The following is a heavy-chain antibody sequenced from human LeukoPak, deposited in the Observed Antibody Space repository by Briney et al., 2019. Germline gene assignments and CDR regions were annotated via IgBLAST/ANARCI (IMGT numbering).Heavy chain of an antibody. CDR3: AGTFPFADRYSGSPGDY. Sequence: PSETLSLTCSVSGYSIASDLYWGWIRQPPGKGLEWIGSIYHTGNTYYNPSLKSRVTISVDTSKNQFSLKLSSVTAADTAVYYCAGTFPFADRYSGSPGDYWGQGTLVIVSS. V-gene: IGHV4-38-2*02. CDR1: GYSIASDLY. J-gene: IGHJ4*02. D-gene: IGHD6-13*01. CDR2: IYHTGNT.